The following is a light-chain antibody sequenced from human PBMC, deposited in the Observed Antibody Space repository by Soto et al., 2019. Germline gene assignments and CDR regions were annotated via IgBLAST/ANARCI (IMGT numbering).Light chain of an antibody. CDR3: PQCYSPPLS. V-gene: IGKV1-39*01. J-gene: IGKJ4*01. CDR2: GAS. Sequence: DIQMTQSPSSLSASIGEAVTITCRASQDISGRLNWYQQTRGRVPKLLIYGASNLESGVPYRFGGSGSGTDFTLTISGLQPEDCASYDWPQCYSPPLSFGGGTRVEF. CDR1: QDISGR.